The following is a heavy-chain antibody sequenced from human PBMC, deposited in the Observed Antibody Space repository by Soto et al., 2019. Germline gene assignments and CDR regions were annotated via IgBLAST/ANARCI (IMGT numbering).Heavy chain of an antibody. CDR2: ISPYTGKT. V-gene: IGHV1-18*01. J-gene: IGHJ4*02. Sequence: ASVKVSCTASGYTFYSYGISWVRQAPGQGLEWMGWISPYTGKTKYSQKFEGRVTMTTDTSTNTASMELGSLGSDDTAMYFCARVSPSNGIFGVALTGKNDFFDSWGQGTLVTVSS. D-gene: IGHD3-3*01. CDR3: ARVSPSNGIFGVALTGKNDFFDS. CDR1: GYTFYSYG.